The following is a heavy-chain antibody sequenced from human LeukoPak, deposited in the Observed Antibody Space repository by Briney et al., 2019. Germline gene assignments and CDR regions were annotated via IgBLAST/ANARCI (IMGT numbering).Heavy chain of an antibody. CDR1: GFTFSSYA. D-gene: IGHD2-2*01. Sequence: GGSLRLSCAASGFTFSSYAMSWVRQAPGKGLEWVGFIRSKAYGGTTEYAASVKGRFTISRDDSKSIAYLQMNSLKTEDTAVYYCTRARDIVVVPARNDYWGQGTLVTVSS. J-gene: IGHJ4*02. CDR3: TRARDIVVVPARNDY. CDR2: IRSKAYGGTT. V-gene: IGHV3-49*04.